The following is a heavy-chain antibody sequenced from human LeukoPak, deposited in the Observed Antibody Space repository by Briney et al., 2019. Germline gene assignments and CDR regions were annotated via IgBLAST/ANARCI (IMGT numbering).Heavy chain of an antibody. Sequence: GGSLRLSCAASGLTFSSYWMSWVRQAPGKGPEWVANIKPDGSGKYYVDSVKGRFTISRDYAENSLFLHMNSLRAEDTAVYYCARCAVAAAGDYWGRGTLVTVSS. V-gene: IGHV3-7*01. J-gene: IGHJ4*02. CDR2: IKPDGSGK. CDR3: ARCAVAAAGDY. D-gene: IGHD6-13*01. CDR1: GLTFSSYW.